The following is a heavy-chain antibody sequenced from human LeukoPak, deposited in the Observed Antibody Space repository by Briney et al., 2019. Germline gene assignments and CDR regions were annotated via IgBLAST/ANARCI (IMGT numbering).Heavy chain of an antibody. CDR2: IYYSGST. V-gene: IGHV4-31*03. J-gene: IGHJ4*02. Sequence: PSETLSLTCTVSGGSISSGGYYWTWIRQHPGKGLELIGYIYYSGSTYYNPSIKSRVTISVDTSKNQFSLKLSSVTAADTAVYYCARVNYYDSTGCFNYWGQGTLVTVSS. CDR1: GGSISSGGYY. CDR3: ARVNYYDSTGCFNY. D-gene: IGHD3-22*01.